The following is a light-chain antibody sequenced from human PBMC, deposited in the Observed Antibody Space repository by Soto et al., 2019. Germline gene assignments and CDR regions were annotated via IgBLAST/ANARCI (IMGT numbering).Light chain of an antibody. CDR3: MQGTHWPPYT. CDR2: KVS. V-gene: IGKV2-30*01. Sequence: DVVMTQSPLSLPVTLGQPASISCRSSLCLAYSDGNTYLNWFQQRPGQSPRRLIYKVSNRDSGVPDRFSGSGSVTDFTLKISRVEAEDVGVYYCMQGTHWPPYTFGQGTKLEIK. J-gene: IGKJ2*01. CDR1: LCLAYSDGNTY.